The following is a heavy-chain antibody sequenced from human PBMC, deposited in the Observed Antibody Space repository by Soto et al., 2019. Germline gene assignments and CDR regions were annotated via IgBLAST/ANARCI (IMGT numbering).Heavy chain of an antibody. CDR1: GVSISSSSYY. D-gene: IGHD4-17*01. V-gene: IGHV4-39*01. J-gene: IGHJ4*02. CDR3: ATFYGDYVSY. CDR2: IYYSGST. Sequence: SETLSLTCTVSGVSISSSSYYWGWIRQPPGKGLEWIGSIYYSGSTFYNPSLKSRVTISVDTSKNQFSLKLSSVTAADTDVYYCATFYGDYVSYWGQGTLVTVSS.